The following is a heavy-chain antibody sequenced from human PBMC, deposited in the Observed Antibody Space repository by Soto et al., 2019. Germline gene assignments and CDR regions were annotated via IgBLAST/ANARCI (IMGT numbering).Heavy chain of an antibody. Sequence: XATLFLSCTVSGASISGFYWSWIRKSAGKGLEWIGRIYATVTTDYNPSLKSRVMMSVDTSKKQFSLKLRSVTAADTAVYYCVRDGKKTLRDWFDPWGQGISVTVSS. J-gene: IGHJ5*02. CDR2: IYATVTT. D-gene: IGHD1-1*01. V-gene: IGHV4-4*07. CDR3: VRDGKKTLRDWFDP. CDR1: GASISGFY.